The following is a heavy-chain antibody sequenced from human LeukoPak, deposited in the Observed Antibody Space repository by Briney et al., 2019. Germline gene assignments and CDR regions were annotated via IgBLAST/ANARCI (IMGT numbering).Heavy chain of an antibody. D-gene: IGHD1-1*01. CDR2: IYPDDSET. J-gene: IGHJ4*02. V-gene: IGHV5-51*01. CDR1: GYRFTTDY. CDR3: ARQGDDLDIDY. Sequence: GEFLKISCKASGYRFTTDYIGWVRQLPGKGLEWMGIIYPDDSETTYSPSFQGQVTISADTSINTAYLQWNSLKASDTAIFYCARQGDDLDIDYWGQGTLVTVSS.